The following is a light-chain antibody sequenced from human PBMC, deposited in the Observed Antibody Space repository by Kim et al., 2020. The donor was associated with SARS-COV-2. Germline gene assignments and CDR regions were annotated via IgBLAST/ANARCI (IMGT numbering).Light chain of an antibody. CDR3: QQDKNWPRT. CDR1: QSVSSN. V-gene: IGKV3-15*01. J-gene: IGKJ1*01. Sequence: EVVMTQSPATLSVSPGERATLSCRASQSVSSNLAWYQQKPGQAPKLLIYSASTRATGIPARFSGSGSGTEFTLTISSLQSEDFAVYYCQQDKNWPRTFGQGTKVDIK. CDR2: SAS.